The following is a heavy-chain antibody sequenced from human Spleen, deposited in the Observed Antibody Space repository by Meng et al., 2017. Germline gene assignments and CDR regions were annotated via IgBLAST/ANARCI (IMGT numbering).Heavy chain of an antibody. CDR3: ARDRQYSLVS. V-gene: IGHV1-18*01. J-gene: IGHJ4*02. CDR2: VSTYKGNT. CDR1: GYTFTTNG. Sequence: VQLVQSGAEVKKPGASVKVSCKASGYTFTTNGMSWVRQAPGQGLEWMGWVSTYKGNTKYAQKFQGRVTMTTERSTSTVYMELRNLRSDDTAFYYCARDRQYSLVSWGQGTLVTVSS. D-gene: IGHD6-6*01.